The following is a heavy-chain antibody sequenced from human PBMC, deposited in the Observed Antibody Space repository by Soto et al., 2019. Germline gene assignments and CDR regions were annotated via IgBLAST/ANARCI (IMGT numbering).Heavy chain of an antibody. D-gene: IGHD4-17*01. V-gene: IGHV1-69*08. CDR2: IIPALGTA. CDR3: ARPDFGDYWYFDL. CDR1: GGTFSSHT. Sequence: QDQLVQSGAEVKKPGSSVKVSCKASGGTFSSHTFSWVRQAPGQGLEWMGRIIPALGTATYAQKFQGRVTITADESATTVDMELNSLRSEDTGVYYCARPDFGDYWYFDLWGRGTLVTVSS. J-gene: IGHJ2*01.